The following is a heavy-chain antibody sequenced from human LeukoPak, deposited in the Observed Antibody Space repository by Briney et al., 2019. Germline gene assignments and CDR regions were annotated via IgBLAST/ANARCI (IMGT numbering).Heavy chain of an antibody. CDR3: AKDGRSGWYLVGDFDY. V-gene: IGHV3-30*18. CDR2: ISYDGSNK. CDR1: GFTFSSYG. Sequence: GRTLRLSCAASGFTFSSYGMHWVRQAPGKGLEWVADISYDGSNKYYADSVKGRFTISRDNCKNTLYLQMNSAGAGDRAVYYCAKDGRSGWYLVGDFDYWGQGALVTVSS. J-gene: IGHJ4*02. D-gene: IGHD6-19*01.